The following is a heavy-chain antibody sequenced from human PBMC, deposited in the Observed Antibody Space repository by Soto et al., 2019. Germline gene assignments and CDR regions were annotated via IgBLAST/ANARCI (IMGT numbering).Heavy chain of an antibody. D-gene: IGHD1-20*01. CDR3: AREEARYNWNYVDY. CDR2: IYYSGST. V-gene: IGHV4-31*03. Sequence: QVQLQESGLGLVKPSQTLSLTCTVSGGSISSGGYYWSWIRQHPGKGLEWIGYIYYSGSTYYNPSLKSRVTISVDTSKNQFSLKLSSVTAADTAVYYCAREEARYNWNYVDYWGQGTLVTVSS. J-gene: IGHJ4*02. CDR1: GGSISSGGYY.